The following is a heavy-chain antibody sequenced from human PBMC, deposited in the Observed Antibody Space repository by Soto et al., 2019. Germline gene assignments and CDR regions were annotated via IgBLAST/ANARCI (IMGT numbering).Heavy chain of an antibody. CDR1: GGSISSSSYY. CDR2: IYYSGST. V-gene: IGHV4-39*01. J-gene: IGHJ6*02. Sequence: SETLSLTCTVSGGSISSSSYYWGWIRQPPGKGLEWIGSIYYSGSTYYNPSLKSRVTISVDTSKNQFSLKLSSVTAADTAVYYCARHTGATSYYYYYGMDVWGQGTTVTVSS. CDR3: ARHTGATSYYYYYGMDV. D-gene: IGHD3-10*01.